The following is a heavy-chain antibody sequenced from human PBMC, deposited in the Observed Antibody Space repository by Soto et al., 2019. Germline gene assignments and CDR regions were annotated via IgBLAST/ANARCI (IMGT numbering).Heavy chain of an antibody. V-gene: IGHV1-69*01. D-gene: IGHD3-10*01. CDR2: IIPIFVTA. CDR1: GGTFSSYA. Sequence: QVQLVQSGAEVKKPGSSVKVSCKASGGTFSSYAISWVRQAPGQGLEWMGGIIPIFVTANYAQKFQGRVTITAYESTSTAYMELSRVRSEDTAVYYCARAITMVRGVIPRYKWFDTWGQGPVVTVSS. CDR3: ARAITMVRGVIPRYKWFDT. J-gene: IGHJ5*02.